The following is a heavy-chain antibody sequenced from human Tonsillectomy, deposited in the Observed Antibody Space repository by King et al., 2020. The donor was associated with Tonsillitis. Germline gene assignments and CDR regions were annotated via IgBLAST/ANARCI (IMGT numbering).Heavy chain of an antibody. CDR1: GGSISSGTYS. CDR3: ARAANDFDWLLNPWFDT. CDR2: MFYSGSA. D-gene: IGHD3-9*01. Sequence: QLQESGSRLVMPSQTLSLTCTVSGGSISSGTYSWSWIRQPPGKGLEWIGYMFYSGSAYYNPSFKSRVTLSVDRSKNQFSLKLKSVTAADTAMYYCARAANDFDWLLNPWFDTWGQGTLVTVSS. V-gene: IGHV4-30-2*01. J-gene: IGHJ5*01.